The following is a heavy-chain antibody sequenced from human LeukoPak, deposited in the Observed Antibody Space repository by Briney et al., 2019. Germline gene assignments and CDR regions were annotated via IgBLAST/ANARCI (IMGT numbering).Heavy chain of an antibody. Sequence: PSETLSLTCTVSGGPISSSNYYWGWVRQPPGKGLEWIGTIYYSGSTNYNPSLKSRVTISADMPKNQFSLKVSSVTAADTAVYYCARPATSGTYYSAFDYWGQGTLVTVSS. D-gene: IGHD3-22*01. CDR3: ARPATSGTYYSAFDY. CDR2: IYYSGST. J-gene: IGHJ4*02. CDR1: GGPISSSNYY. V-gene: IGHV4-39*01.